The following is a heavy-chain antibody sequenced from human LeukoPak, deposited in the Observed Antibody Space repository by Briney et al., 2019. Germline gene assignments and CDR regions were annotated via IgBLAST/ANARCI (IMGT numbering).Heavy chain of an antibody. Sequence: SVKVSCKASGGTFSSYAISWVRQAPGQGLEWMGGIIPIFGTASYAQKFQGRVTITADESTSTAYMELSSLRSEDTAVYYCAREGQQLKHFDYWGQGTLVTVSS. J-gene: IGHJ4*02. CDR2: IIPIFGTA. CDR1: GGTFSSYA. CDR3: AREGQQLKHFDY. D-gene: IGHD1-1*01. V-gene: IGHV1-69*13.